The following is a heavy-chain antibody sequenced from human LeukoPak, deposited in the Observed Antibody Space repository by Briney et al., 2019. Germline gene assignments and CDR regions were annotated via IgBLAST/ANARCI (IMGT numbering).Heavy chain of an antibody. V-gene: IGHV3-7*01. J-gene: IGHJ4*02. D-gene: IGHD1-26*01. CDR1: GFTFISYG. CDR3: ARDKIVGATYFDY. Sequence: GGSLRLSCAASGFTFISYGMHWVRQAPGKGLEWVANIKQDGSEKYYVDSVKGRFTISRDNAKNSLYLQMNSLRAEDTAVYYCARDKIVGATYFDYWGQGTLVTVSS. CDR2: IKQDGSEK.